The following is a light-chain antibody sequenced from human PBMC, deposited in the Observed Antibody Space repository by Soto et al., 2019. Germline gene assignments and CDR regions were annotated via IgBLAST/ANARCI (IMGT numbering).Light chain of an antibody. Sequence: DIVMTQSPASLSVFPGERATLSCRASQNISINLAWYQVRPGQPPRVLIYGASTRAAGAPDRFSGSGSGTEFTLTINSLQSEDFAVYYCQQYNSWPLERTFGQGTKVEIK. CDR1: QNISIN. J-gene: IGKJ1*01. CDR2: GAS. V-gene: IGKV3-15*01. CDR3: QQYNSWPLERT.